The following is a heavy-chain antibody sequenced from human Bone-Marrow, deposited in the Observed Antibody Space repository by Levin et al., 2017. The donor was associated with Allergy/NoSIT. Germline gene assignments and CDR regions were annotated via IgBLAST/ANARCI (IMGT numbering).Heavy chain of an antibody. V-gene: IGHV3-21*01. Sequence: GGSLSLSCVGSGFTFSTYSMNWVRQAPGKGLEWVSSISTSSTYVYYAGSVKGRFTISRDDAKNSVFLQMNSLRAEDSAVYYCAREGYDSRDYWGQGTLVTVSS. J-gene: IGHJ4*02. CDR3: AREGYDSRDY. CDR1: GFTFSTYS. CDR2: ISTSSTYV. D-gene: IGHD3-22*01.